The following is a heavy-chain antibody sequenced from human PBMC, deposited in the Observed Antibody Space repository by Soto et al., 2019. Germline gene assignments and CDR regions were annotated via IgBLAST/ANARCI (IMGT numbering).Heavy chain of an antibody. CDR2: INAGNGNT. CDR1: GYTFTSYA. Sequence: VKVSCKSSGYTFTSYAMHWVRQAPGQSLEWMGWINAGNGNTKYSQKFQGRVTITRDTSASTAYMELRSLRSDDTAVYYCARVWLEHSRAGAKDAFDIWGQGTMVTVS. CDR3: ARVWLEHSRAGAKDAFDI. V-gene: IGHV1-3*01. J-gene: IGHJ3*02. D-gene: IGHD6-19*01.